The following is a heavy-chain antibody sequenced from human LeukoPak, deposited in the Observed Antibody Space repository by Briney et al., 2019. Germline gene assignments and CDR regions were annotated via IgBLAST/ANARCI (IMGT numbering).Heavy chain of an antibody. CDR2: IWYDGTYK. J-gene: IGHJ4*02. V-gene: IGHV3-33*01. Sequence: PGGSLRLSCAASGFTFSDYGMHWVRQAPGKGLEWVALIWYDGTYKYYADSVKGRFTISRDNANNSLSLQMNSLRADDTAIYYCARAPTTGFWGTSYVDYFGHWGQGILVTVSS. CDR3: ARAPTTGFWGTSYVDYFGH. CDR1: GFTFSDYG. D-gene: IGHD3-16*01.